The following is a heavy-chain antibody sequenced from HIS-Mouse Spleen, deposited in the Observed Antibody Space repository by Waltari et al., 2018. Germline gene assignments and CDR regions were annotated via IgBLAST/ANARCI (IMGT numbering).Heavy chain of an antibody. Sequence: QVQLQQWGAGLLKPSETLSLTCAVFGGSFSGYYWSWIRPPPGKGLEWIGEINHSGSTTYNPSLKSRVTISVDTSKNQFSLKLSSVTAADTAVYYCVRGRSTKQHDAFDIWGQGTMVTVSS. D-gene: IGHD6-13*01. J-gene: IGHJ3*02. CDR3: VRGRSTKQHDAFDI. V-gene: IGHV4-34*01. CDR2: INHSGST. CDR1: GGSFSGYY.